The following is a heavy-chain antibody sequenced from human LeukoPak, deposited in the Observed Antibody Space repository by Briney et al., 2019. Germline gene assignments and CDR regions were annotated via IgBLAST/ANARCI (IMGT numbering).Heavy chain of an antibody. Sequence: PSETLSLTCTVSGGSISSYYWSWIRQPPGKGLEWIGYIYYSGSTNYNPSLESRVTISVDTSKNQFSLKLSSVTAADTAVYFCARGLGHSSSDYWGQGTLVTVSS. CDR1: GGSISSYY. J-gene: IGHJ4*02. CDR3: ARGLGHSSSDY. CDR2: IYYSGST. V-gene: IGHV4-59*12. D-gene: IGHD6-6*01.